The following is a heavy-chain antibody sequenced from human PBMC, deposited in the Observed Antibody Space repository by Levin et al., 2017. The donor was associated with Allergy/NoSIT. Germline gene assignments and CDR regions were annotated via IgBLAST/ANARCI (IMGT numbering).Heavy chain of an antibody. J-gene: IGHJ6*03. D-gene: IGHD2-15*01. V-gene: IGHV5-51*01. CDR3: ARHLQLPATDYHYYMDV. Sequence: GESLKISCKGSGYSFTSYWIGWVRQMPGKGLEWMGIIYPGDSDTRYSPSFQGQVTISADKSISTAYLQWSSLKASDTAMYYCARHLQLPATDYHYYMDVWGKGTTVTVSS. CDR2: IYPGDSDT. CDR1: GYSFTSYW.